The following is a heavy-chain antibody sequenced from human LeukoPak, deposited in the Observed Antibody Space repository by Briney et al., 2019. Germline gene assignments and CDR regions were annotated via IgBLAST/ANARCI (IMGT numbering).Heavy chain of an antibody. CDR1: GFTFSNYA. Sequence: PGGSLSLSCAASGFTFSNYAMAWVRQAPGKGLDWVSLINGRGTNPYYADSVRGRFTISRDNSKNTVYLQMNGLRAEDTAVYYCAKESSSCGSGCYSLLDHWGQGTLVTVSS. J-gene: IGHJ4*02. CDR3: AKESSSCGSGCYSLLDH. CDR2: INGRGTNP. V-gene: IGHV3-23*01. D-gene: IGHD2-21*02.